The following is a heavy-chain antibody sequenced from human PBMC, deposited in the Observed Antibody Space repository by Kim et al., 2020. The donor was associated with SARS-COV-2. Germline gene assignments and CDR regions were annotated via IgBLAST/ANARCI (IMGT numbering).Heavy chain of an antibody. D-gene: IGHD1-26*01. J-gene: IGHJ4*02. CDR3: AKDRKVGAVSPVDY. Sequence: GGSLRLSCAASGFTFSSYGMHWVRQAPGNGLEWVAVISYDGSNKYYADSVKGRFTISRDNSKNTLYLQMNSLRAEDTAVYYCAKDRKVGAVSPVDYWGQGTLVTVSS. CDR1: GFTFSSYG. CDR2: ISYDGSNK. V-gene: IGHV3-30*18.